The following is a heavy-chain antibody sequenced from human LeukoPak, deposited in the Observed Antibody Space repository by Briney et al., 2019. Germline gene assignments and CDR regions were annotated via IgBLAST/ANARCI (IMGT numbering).Heavy chain of an antibody. D-gene: IGHD6-13*01. CDR3: AKAMGGYSSINYYFDY. J-gene: IGHJ4*02. CDR1: GFTFSSYA. Sequence: GGSLRLSCAASGFTFSSYAMSWVRQAPGKGLEWVSAIRGSGGSTYYADSVKGRFTISRDNSKNTLYLQMNSLRAEDTAVYYCAKAMGGYSSINYYFDYWGQGTLVTVSS. V-gene: IGHV3-23*01. CDR2: IRGSGGST.